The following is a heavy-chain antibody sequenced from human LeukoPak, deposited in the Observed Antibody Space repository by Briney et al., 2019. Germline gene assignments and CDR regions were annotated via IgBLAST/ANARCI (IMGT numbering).Heavy chain of an antibody. D-gene: IGHD1-26*01. CDR3: ARVERGHLGSDYYMDV. CDR1: GGTFSNYA. V-gene: IGHV1-69*06. Sequence: SVKVSCKASGGTFSNYAVSWVRQAPVQGLEWVGGIIPKFGAVTYAQKFQGRVTITADRSTTTVYMDLTSLKSEDTAVYYCARVERGHLGSDYYMDVWGKGSTVTVSS. J-gene: IGHJ6*03. CDR2: IIPKFGAV.